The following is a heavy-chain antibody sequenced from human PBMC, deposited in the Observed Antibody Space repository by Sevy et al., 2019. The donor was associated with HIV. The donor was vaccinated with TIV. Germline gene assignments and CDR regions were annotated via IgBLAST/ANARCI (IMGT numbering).Heavy chain of an antibody. Sequence: GESLKISCKGSGYTFSNYWIGWVRQMPGKGLEWMGVIYPGDSVTRYSPSFQGQVTISADKSTSNAYLQWSSLKTSDTAIYYCARYPIVVVPAAEYYFDYWGQGTLVTVSS. CDR1: GYTFSNYW. CDR2: IYPGDSVT. V-gene: IGHV5-51*01. J-gene: IGHJ4*02. D-gene: IGHD2-2*01. CDR3: ARYPIVVVPAAEYYFDY.